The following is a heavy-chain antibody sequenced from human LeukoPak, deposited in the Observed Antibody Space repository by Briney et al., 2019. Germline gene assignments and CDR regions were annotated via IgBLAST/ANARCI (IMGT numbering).Heavy chain of an antibody. Sequence: ASVKVSCTVSGYTLTELSMHWVRQAPGKGLEWMGGFDPEDGETIYAQKFQGRVTMTEDTSTDTAYMELSSLRSEDTAVYYCATSTYGSGIYYFDYWGQGTLVTVSS. V-gene: IGHV1-24*01. CDR1: GYTLTELS. CDR2: FDPEDGET. CDR3: ATSTYGSGIYYFDY. J-gene: IGHJ4*02. D-gene: IGHD3-10*01.